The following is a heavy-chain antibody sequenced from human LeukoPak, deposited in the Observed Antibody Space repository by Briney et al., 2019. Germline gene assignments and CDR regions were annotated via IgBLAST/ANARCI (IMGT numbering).Heavy chain of an antibody. J-gene: IGHJ4*02. Sequence: SETLSLTCTVSGGSVSSGSYYWSWIRQPPGKGLEWIGYIYYSGSTNYNPSLKSRVTISVDTSKNQFSLKLSSVTAADTAVYYCARHGSSYSFDYWGQGTLVTVSS. V-gene: IGHV4-61*01. D-gene: IGHD6-13*01. CDR1: GGSVSSGSYY. CDR2: IYYSGST. CDR3: ARHGSSYSFDY.